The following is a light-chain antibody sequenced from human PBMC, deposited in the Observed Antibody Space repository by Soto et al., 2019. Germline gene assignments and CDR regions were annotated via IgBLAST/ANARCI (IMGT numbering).Light chain of an antibody. CDR3: CSYAGSSTWL. J-gene: IGLJ3*02. V-gene: IGLV2-23*01. CDR2: EDN. Sequence: QSVLTQPASVSGSPGQSITISCTGATSDVAIYNFVSWYQQHPGKAPKLIIYEDNKWPSGVSDRFSGSKSGNTASLTISGLQAEDEANYYCCSYAGSSTWLFGGGTKLTVL. CDR1: TSDVAIYNF.